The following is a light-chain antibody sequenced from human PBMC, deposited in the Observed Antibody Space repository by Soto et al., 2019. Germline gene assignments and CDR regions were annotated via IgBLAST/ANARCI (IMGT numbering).Light chain of an antibody. CDR2: RND. Sequence: QSVLTDPPSASGTPGQRGSISCSGSSSNIGSNYVYWYQQLPGTAPKLLLYRNDQRPSGVPDRFSGSKSGTSASLAISGLRSEDEADYYCAAWDDSLSGYYVFGTGTKVTVL. CDR1: SSNIGSNY. CDR3: AAWDDSLSGYYV. V-gene: IGLV1-47*01. J-gene: IGLJ1*01.